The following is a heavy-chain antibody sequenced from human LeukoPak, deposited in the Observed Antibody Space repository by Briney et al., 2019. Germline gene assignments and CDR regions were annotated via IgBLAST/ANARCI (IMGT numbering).Heavy chain of an antibody. CDR2: IYHSGST. CDR1: GGSMSSYY. J-gene: IGHJ4*02. V-gene: IGHV4-59*01. D-gene: IGHD4-17*01. Sequence: KPSETLSLTCSVSGGSMSSYYWSWIRQSPGKGLEWIGYIYHSGSTDYNSSLKSRVTISEDTSKKQFSLKVSSVTAADTAVYYCARGWNDYGDYIPSYFDYWGQGTLVTVSS. CDR3: ARGWNDYGDYIPSYFDY.